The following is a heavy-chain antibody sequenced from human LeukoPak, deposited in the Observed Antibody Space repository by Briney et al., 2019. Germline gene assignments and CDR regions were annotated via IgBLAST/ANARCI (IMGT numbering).Heavy chain of an antibody. CDR3: ARDHHRRLYDSQARDTFDI. D-gene: IGHD3-22*01. CDR1: GFTFSSYS. CDR2: ISSSSSTI. J-gene: IGHJ3*02. V-gene: IGHV3-48*01. Sequence: GGSLRLSCAASGFTFSSYSMDWVRQAPGKGLEWVSYISSSSSTIYYADSVKGRFTISRDNAKNSLYLQMNSLRAEDTAVYYCARDHHRRLYDSQARDTFDIWGQGTMVTVSS.